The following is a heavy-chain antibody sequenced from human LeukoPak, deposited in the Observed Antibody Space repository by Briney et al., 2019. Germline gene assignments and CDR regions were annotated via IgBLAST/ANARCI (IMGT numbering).Heavy chain of an antibody. CDR1: GYSISSGYY. D-gene: IGHD1-26*01. V-gene: IGHV4-38-2*01. CDR3: ARLVSGSYFDY. J-gene: IGHJ4*02. Sequence: SETLSLTCAVSGYSISSGYYWGWIRQPPGKGLEWIGSIYHSGTTYYNPSLKSRVTISVDTSKNQFSLKLSSVTAADTAVYYCARLVSGSYFDYWGRGTLVTVSS. CDR2: IYHSGTT.